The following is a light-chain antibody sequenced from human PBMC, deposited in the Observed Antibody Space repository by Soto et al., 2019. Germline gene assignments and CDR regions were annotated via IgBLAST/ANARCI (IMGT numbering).Light chain of an antibody. Sequence: NFILTQPHSVSESPGKTLSISCTRSSGSIANNYVQWYQQRPGSAPTTVIYENNQRLSGVPDRFSGSTDGSSNSASLTISGLQTEYEADYYCQSYDSDFVVFGGGTKLTVL. CDR1: SGSIANNY. J-gene: IGLJ2*01. CDR2: ENN. CDR3: QSYDSDFVV. V-gene: IGLV6-57*04.